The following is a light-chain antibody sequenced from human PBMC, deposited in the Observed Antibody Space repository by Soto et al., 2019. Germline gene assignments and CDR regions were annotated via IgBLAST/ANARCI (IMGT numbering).Light chain of an antibody. CDR1: QSVRNNY. J-gene: IGKJ5*01. Sequence: ETVLTQSPGTLSLSPGERATLSCRASQSVRNNYLAWYQQKPGQAPRLLISGASSRAAGIPDRFSGSGSETDFTLTINNLDPEDFAVYYCQQRSNWPITFGQGTRLENK. V-gene: IGKV3D-20*02. CDR2: GAS. CDR3: QQRSNWPIT.